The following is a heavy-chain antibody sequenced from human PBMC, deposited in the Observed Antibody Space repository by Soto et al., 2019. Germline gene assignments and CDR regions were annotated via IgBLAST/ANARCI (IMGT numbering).Heavy chain of an antibody. CDR2: IFSNDEK. J-gene: IGHJ4*02. CDR3: ARISHNGNEFDY. D-gene: IGHD2-8*01. V-gene: IGHV2-26*01. CDR1: GFSLSNARMG. Sequence: SGPTLVNPTETLTLTCTVSGFSLSNARMGVSWIRQPPGKALEWLAHIFSNDEKSYSTSLKSRLTISKDTSKSQVVLTMTNMHPVDTVTYYCARISHNGNEFDYWGQGTLVTVSS.